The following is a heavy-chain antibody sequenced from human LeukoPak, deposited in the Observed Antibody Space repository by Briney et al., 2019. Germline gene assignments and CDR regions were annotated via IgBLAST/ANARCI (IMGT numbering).Heavy chain of an antibody. J-gene: IGHJ3*02. D-gene: IGHD3-3*01. V-gene: IGHV3-21*01. CDR2: ISSSSSYI. CDR1: GFTFSSYW. CDR3: ARPHTYDFWSGWKDTDAFDI. Sequence: PGGSLRLSCAASGFTFSSYWMTWVRHLPGKGLEWVSSISSSSSYIYYADSVKGRFTISRDNAKNSLYLQMNSLRAEDTAVYYCARPHTYDFWSGWKDTDAFDIWGQGTMVTVSS.